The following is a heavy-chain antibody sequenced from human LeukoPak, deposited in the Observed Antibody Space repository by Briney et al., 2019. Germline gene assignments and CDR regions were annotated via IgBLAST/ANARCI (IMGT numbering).Heavy chain of an antibody. CDR2: ISYDGSNK. CDR3: AKDHEYRELLTRDLFDY. J-gene: IGHJ4*02. D-gene: IGHD1-26*01. Sequence: QPGGSLRLSCAASGFTFSSYGMHWVRQAPGKGLEWVAVISYDGSNKYYADSVKGRFTISRDNSKNTLYLQMNSLRAEDTAVYYCAKDHEYRELLTRDLFDYWGQGTLVTVSS. CDR1: GFTFSSYG. V-gene: IGHV3-30*18.